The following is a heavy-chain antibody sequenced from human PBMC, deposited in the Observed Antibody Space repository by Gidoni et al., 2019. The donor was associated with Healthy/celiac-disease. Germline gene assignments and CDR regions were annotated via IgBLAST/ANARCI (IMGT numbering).Heavy chain of an antibody. CDR1: GGSFSGYY. CDR2: INHSGST. Sequence: QVQLQQWGAGLLKTSETLSLTCAVYGGSFSGYYWSWIRQPPGKGLEWIGEINHSGSTNSNPSLKSRVTISVDTSKNQFSLKLSSVTAADTAGYYCARGTGRRIDYWGQGTLVTVSS. V-gene: IGHV4-34*01. CDR3: ARGTGRRIDY. J-gene: IGHJ4*02. D-gene: IGHD3-10*01.